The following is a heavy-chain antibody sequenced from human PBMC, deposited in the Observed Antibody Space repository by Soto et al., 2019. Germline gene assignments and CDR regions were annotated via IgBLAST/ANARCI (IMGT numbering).Heavy chain of an antibody. Sequence: EVQLLESGGGLVQPGGSLRLSCAASGFTFSDYAMTWVRQAPGKGLDWVASISGSGFTPYYAASVKGRFTISRDNSEDTVYVQMNSLRGDDTAVYYCARGFNEAPCVGDYWGQGTMVTVSS. CDR2: ISGSGFTP. CDR1: GFTFSDYA. CDR3: ARGFNEAPCVGDY. J-gene: IGHJ4*02. V-gene: IGHV3-23*01. D-gene: IGHD1-1*01.